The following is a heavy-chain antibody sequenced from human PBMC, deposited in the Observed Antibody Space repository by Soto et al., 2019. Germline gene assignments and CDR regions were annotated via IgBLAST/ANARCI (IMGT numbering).Heavy chain of an antibody. CDR1: GFTFSNYD. CDR3: ARSYYDTSGSYYPLDY. CDR2: ISYDGSDN. J-gene: IGHJ4*02. V-gene: IGHV3-30*03. D-gene: IGHD3-22*01. Sequence: GGSLRLSCAASGFTFSNYDMHWVRQAPGKGLEWVAVISYDGSDNYYADSMKGRFTISRDNSKNTLYLHMNSLRAEDTAVYYCARSYYDTSGSYYPLDYWGQGTLVTVSS.